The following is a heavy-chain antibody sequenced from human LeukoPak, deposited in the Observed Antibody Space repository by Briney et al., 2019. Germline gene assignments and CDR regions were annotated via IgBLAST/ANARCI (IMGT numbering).Heavy chain of an antibody. CDR3: ARRGSGLDWFDP. J-gene: IGHJ5*02. V-gene: IGHV4-39*01. D-gene: IGHD6-19*01. CDR2: SICSGGT. CDR1: GCSISSSSYY. Sequence: SETLSLTCTASGCSISSSSYYWGWMPQPPGKGREWAGSSICSGGTYDGSSLDRRITISVDPSNNQFSLKLSSVTAADTAVYYCARRGSGLDWFDPWGQGTLVTVCS.